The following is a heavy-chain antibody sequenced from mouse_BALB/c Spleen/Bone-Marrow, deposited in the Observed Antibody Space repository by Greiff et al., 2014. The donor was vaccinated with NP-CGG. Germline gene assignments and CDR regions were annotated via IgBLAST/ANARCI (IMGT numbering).Heavy chain of an antibody. V-gene: IGHV7-3*02. D-gene: IGHD1-1*01. CDR2: IRNKANGYTT. Sequence: EVQLQESGGGLVQPGGSLRLSCATSGFTFTDYYMNWVRQLPGKALEWLGFIRNKANGYTTEYSASVKGRFTISRDNSQSILYLQMNTLRAEDSANYYCARDSRSTVSHFDYWGQGTTLTVSS. CDR3: ARDSRSTVSHFDY. J-gene: IGHJ2*01. CDR1: GFTFTDYY.